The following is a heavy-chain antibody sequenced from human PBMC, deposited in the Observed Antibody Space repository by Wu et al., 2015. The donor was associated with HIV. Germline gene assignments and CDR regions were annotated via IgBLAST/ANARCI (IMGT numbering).Heavy chain of an antibody. D-gene: IGHD3-22*01. J-gene: IGHJ4*02. V-gene: IGHV1-18*01. CDR3: ARDPSNTSGYFTYFDY. CDR1: GYTFTNYG. Sequence: QVQLVQSGAEVKKPGASVKVSCKASGYTFTNYGISWVRQAPGQGLEWMGWISAYNGDTKYAQKLQGRVTMTTDTSTSTAYMELRSLRSDDTAVYYCARDPSNTSGYFTYFDYWGQGTLVTVSS. CDR2: ISAYNGDT.